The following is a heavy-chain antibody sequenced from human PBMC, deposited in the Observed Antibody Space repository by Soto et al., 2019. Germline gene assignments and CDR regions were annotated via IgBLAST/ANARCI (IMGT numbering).Heavy chain of an antibody. V-gene: IGHV3-23*01. Sequence: AWGSLRLSCAASGFTFSNYAMIWIRQVPGKGLEWVSGLYVNVDGIHYADSVKGRFTISRDNSAYSVYLQMNNLRVEDTAVYYCAKDAVSYDGVWLVHDWGQGTVVSVSS. J-gene: IGHJ4*02. CDR1: GFTFSNYA. D-gene: IGHD3-16*01. CDR2: LYVNVDGI. CDR3: AKDAVSYDGVWLVHD.